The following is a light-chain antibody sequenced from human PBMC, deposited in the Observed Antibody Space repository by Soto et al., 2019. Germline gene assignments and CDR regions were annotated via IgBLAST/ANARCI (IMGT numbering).Light chain of an antibody. J-gene: IGKJ4*01. CDR1: QSISSY. V-gene: IGKV1-39*01. Sequence: DIKMNISPSSLSASVGDRVTITCRASQSISSYLNWYQQKPGKAPKLLIYAASSLQSGVPSRFSGSGSGTEFTLTISSLQPDDFATYYCQQYNSYPHTFGGGTKV. CDR3: QQYNSYPHT. CDR2: AAS.